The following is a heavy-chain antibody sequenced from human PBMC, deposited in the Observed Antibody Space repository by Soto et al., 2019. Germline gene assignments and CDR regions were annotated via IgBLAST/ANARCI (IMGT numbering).Heavy chain of an antibody. J-gene: IGHJ3*02. CDR2: INPNSGGT. CDR3: ARAAYYYDSSGYLRFGAFDI. V-gene: IGHV1-2*04. CDR1: GYTFTGYY. Sequence: GASVKVSCKASGYTFTGYYMHWVRQAPGQGLEWMGWINPNSGGTNYAQKFQGWVTMTRDTSISTAYMELSRLRSDDTAVYYCARAAYYYDSSGYLRFGAFDIWGQGTMVTVSS. D-gene: IGHD3-22*01.